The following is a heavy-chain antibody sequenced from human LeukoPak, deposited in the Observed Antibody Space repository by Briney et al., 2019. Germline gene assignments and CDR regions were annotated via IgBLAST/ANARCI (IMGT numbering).Heavy chain of an antibody. V-gene: IGHV3-9*01. CDR3: AKDRSSGTFDY. J-gene: IGHJ4*02. CDR1: GFTFDDYA. D-gene: IGHD3-3*01. Sequence: GGSLRRSCAASGFTFDDYAMHWVRHAPGKDLEWVSGISWNSGSIGYADSVKGRFTISRDNAKNSLYLQMNSLRAEDTALYYCAKDRSSGTFDYWGQVTLVTVSS. CDR2: ISWNSGSI.